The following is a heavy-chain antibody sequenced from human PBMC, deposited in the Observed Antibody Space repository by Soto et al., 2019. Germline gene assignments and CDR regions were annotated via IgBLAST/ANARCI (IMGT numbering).Heavy chain of an antibody. V-gene: IGHV3-48*01. CDR2: ISDSGSHM. CDR3: APQGVGATGYLY. CDR1: GFTLGDYS. D-gene: IGHD1-26*01. J-gene: IGHJ4*02. Sequence: EVQLMESGGGLVQPGGSLRLSCVVSGFTLGDYSMNWVRQAPGKGLEWVSYISDSGSHMYYADSVKGRFTISRDTAKNSLYLQMNSLRAEDTAVFYCAPQGVGATGYLYWGQGTLVTVSP.